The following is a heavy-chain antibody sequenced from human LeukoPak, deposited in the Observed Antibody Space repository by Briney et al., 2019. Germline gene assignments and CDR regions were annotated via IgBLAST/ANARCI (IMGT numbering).Heavy chain of an antibody. D-gene: IGHD4-17*01. J-gene: IGHJ6*02. V-gene: IGHV1-69*13. Sequence: ASVKVSCKASNYTFTAYGISWVRQAPGQGLEWMGGIIPIFGTANYAQKFQGRVTITADESTSTAYMELSSLRSEDTAVYYCARVLYGDYRGLYYYGMDVWGQGTTVTVSS. CDR3: ARVLYGDYRGLYYYGMDV. CDR2: IIPIFGTA. CDR1: NYTFTAYG.